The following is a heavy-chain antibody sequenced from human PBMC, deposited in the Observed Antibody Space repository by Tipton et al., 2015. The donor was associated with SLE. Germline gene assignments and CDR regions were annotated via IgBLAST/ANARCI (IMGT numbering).Heavy chain of an antibody. D-gene: IGHD6-19*01. CDR3: AKGTYGSGWEG. J-gene: IGHJ4*02. CDR2: ISGSGGST. CDR1: GFTFNLYA. V-gene: IGHV3-23*01. Sequence: SLRLSCAASGFTFNLYAMNWVRQAPGKGLAWVSGISGSGGSTNYAVSVKGRFTISRDSSKNTLYLQMNSLRAEDTAVYYCAKGTYGSGWEGWGQGTLVTVSS.